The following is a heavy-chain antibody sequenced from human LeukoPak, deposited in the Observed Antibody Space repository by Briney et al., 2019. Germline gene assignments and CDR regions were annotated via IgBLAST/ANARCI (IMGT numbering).Heavy chain of an antibody. CDR3: ARASNSSYCGSTSCFPSFDY. CDR1: GDSVSSNSAA. CDR2: TYYRSKWYN. Sequence: SQTLSLTCAISGDSVSSNSAAWNWIRQSPSRGLEWLGRTYYRSKWYNDYAVSVKSRITINPDTSKNQFALQLNSVTPEDTAVYYCARASNSSYCGSTSCFPSFDYWGQGTLVTVSS. D-gene: IGHD2-2*01. J-gene: IGHJ4*01. V-gene: IGHV6-1*01.